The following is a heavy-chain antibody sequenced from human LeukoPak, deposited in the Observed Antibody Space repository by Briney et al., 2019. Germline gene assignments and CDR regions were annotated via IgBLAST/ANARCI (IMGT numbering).Heavy chain of an antibody. CDR3: ATRGRYCSGGSCYYFDY. D-gene: IGHD2-15*01. V-gene: IGHV1-24*01. CDR2: FDPEDGET. CDR1: GYTLTELS. Sequence: ASVKVSCTVSGYTLTELSMHWVRQAPGKGLEWMGGFDPEDGETIYAQKFQGRVTMTEDTSTDTAYMELSSLRSEDTAVYYCATRGRYCSGGSCYYFDYWGQGTLVTVSS. J-gene: IGHJ4*02.